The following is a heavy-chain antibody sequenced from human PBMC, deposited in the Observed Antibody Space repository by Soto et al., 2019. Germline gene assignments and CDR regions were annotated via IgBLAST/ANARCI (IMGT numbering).Heavy chain of an antibody. J-gene: IGHJ3*02. Sequence: PVGSLRLSCTASGFTFGDYAMSWFRQAPGKGLEWVGFIRSKAYGGTTEYAASVKGRFTISRDDSKSIAYLQMNSLKTEDTAVYYCTSSSVGYSYGYDGAFDIWGQGTMVTVSS. V-gene: IGHV3-49*03. CDR3: TSSSVGYSYGYDGAFDI. CDR2: IRSKAYGGTT. CDR1: GFTFGDYA. D-gene: IGHD5-18*01.